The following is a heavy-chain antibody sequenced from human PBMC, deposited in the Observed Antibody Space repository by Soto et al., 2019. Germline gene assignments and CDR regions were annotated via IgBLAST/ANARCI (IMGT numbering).Heavy chain of an antibody. CDR1: GFRFSTYA. J-gene: IGHJ4*02. CDR3: TRPLLGTGTCTANSCHEAGY. Sequence: EVQLVESGGGLVQPGGSLRLSCVVSGFRFSTYAMNWVRQAPGKGLEWVSSISMRSNYIYYADSVKGRFTISRDDAKNSLYLQMNSLTTEDTAVYYCTRPLLGTGTCTANSCHEAGYWGQGSLVTVSS. V-gene: IGHV3-21*01. CDR2: ISMRSNYI. D-gene: IGHD2-2*01.